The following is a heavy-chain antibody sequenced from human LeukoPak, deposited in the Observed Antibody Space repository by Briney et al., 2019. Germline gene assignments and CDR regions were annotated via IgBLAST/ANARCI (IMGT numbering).Heavy chain of an antibody. J-gene: IGHJ4*02. CDR3: ATYRQVLLPFES. CDR2: IFPSGGEI. D-gene: IGHD2-8*02. CDR1: GFTFSTFA. V-gene: IGHV3-23*01. Sequence: AGTLRLSCAASGFTFSTFAMIRVRQPPGKGLEWVSSIFPSGGEIHCADSVRGRFTISRDNSKSTLSLQMNSLRAEDTAIYYCATYRQVLLPFESWGQGTLVTVSS.